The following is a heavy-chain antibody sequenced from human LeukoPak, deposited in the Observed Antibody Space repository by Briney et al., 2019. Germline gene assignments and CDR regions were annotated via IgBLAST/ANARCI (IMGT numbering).Heavy chain of an antibody. CDR1: GLTFSSSG. Sequence: GGSLRLSCAASGLTFSSSGMHWVRQAPGKGLEWVAFIPYDETNKHYADSVKGRFTISRDNSKNKLYLQMNSLRSEDTAVYYCAKGVYGGSSGGFYFDYWGQGALVAVSS. D-gene: IGHD1-26*01. V-gene: IGHV3-30*02. CDR2: IPYDETNK. CDR3: AKGVYGGSSGGFYFDY. J-gene: IGHJ4*02.